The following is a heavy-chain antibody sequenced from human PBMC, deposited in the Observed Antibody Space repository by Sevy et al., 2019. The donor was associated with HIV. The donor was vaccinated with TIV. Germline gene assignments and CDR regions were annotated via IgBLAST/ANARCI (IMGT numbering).Heavy chain of an antibody. CDR1: GFTFSSYS. CDR2: ISSSSSTI. V-gene: IGHV3-48*01. Sequence: GGSLRLSCAASGFTFSSYSMNWVRQAPGKGLEWVSYISSSSSTIYYADSVKGRITISRENAKNSLYLQMSSLRADDTALYYCARVPSTGRYGMDVWGQGTTVTVSS. J-gene: IGHJ6*02. D-gene: IGHD3-10*01. CDR3: ARVPSTGRYGMDV.